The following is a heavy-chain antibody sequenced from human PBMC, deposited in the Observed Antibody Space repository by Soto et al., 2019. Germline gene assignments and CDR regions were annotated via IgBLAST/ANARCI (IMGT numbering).Heavy chain of an antibody. Sequence: PSETLSLTCSVSCGSISSSTYYWGWIRQPPGKGVEWIGNIYYSGITYYNPSLKSRVTMSVDTSENQFCMKLTSVTAADTAVYYCAGIAVAGRYWSGELDCGGQGTLVTVSS. CDR1: CGSISSSTYY. D-gene: IGHD6-19*01. J-gene: IGHJ4*02. V-gene: IGHV4-39*01. CDR2: IYYSGIT. CDR3: AGIAVAGRYWSGELDC.